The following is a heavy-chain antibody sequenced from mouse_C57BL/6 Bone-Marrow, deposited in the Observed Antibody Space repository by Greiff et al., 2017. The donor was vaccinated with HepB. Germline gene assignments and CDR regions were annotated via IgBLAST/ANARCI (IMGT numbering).Heavy chain of an antibody. CDR2: IRSKSSNYAT. Sequence: DVKLVESGGGLVQPKGSLKLSCAASGFTFNTYAMHWVRQAPGKGLEWVARIRSKSSNYATYYADSVKDRFTISRDDSQSMLYLQMNNLKTEDTAMYYCVRDRIYYGSSWNWYFDVWGTGTTVTVSS. V-gene: IGHV10-3*01. J-gene: IGHJ1*03. D-gene: IGHD1-1*01. CDR1: GFTFNTYA. CDR3: VRDRIYYGSSWNWYFDV.